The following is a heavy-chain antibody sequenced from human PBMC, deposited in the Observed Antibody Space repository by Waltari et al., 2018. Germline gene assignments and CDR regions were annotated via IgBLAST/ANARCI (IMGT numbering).Heavy chain of an antibody. D-gene: IGHD3-10*01. V-gene: IGHV4-31*03. Sequence: QVQLQESGPGLVQPSQTLSLTCTVSGGPISSGAYYWSWIRQYPGKGLEWIGYIYNSGSSYYTPSLKSRVSISVDTSNNQFSLKLSSVTAADTAVYFCARSPTYYGSGTYYLRPQYYFDYWGQGTLVTVSS. CDR2: IYNSGSS. CDR3: ARSPTYYGSGTYYLRPQYYFDY. J-gene: IGHJ4*02. CDR1: GGPISSGAYY.